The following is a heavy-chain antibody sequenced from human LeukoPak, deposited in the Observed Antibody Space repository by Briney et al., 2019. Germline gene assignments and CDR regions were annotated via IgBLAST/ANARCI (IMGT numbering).Heavy chain of an antibody. J-gene: IGHJ4*02. D-gene: IGHD3-10*01. CDR1: GFTFSSYA. V-gene: IGHV3-23*01. Sequence: PGGSLRLSCAAPGFTFSSYAMSWVRQAPGKGLEWVSAISGSGGSTYYADSVKGRFTISRDNSKNTLYLQMNSLRAEDTAVYYCATTVWFGELYYFDYWGQGTLVTVSS. CDR3: ATTVWFGELYYFDY. CDR2: ISGSGGST.